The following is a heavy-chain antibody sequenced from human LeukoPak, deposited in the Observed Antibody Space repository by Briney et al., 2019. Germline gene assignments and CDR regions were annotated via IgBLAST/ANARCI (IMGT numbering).Heavy chain of an antibody. J-gene: IGHJ6*03. V-gene: IGHV1-8*03. CDR1: GYTFTSYD. Sequence: GASVKVSCKASGYTFTSYDINWVRQATGQGLEWMGWMNPNSGNTGYAQKFQGRVTITRNTSISTAYVELSSLRSEDTAVYYCARGAPDFWSVYYMDVWGKGTTVTVSS. D-gene: IGHD3-3*01. CDR2: MNPNSGNT. CDR3: ARGAPDFWSVYYMDV.